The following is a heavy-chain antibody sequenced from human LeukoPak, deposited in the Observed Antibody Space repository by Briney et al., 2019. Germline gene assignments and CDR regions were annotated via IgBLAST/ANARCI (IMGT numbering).Heavy chain of an antibody. CDR2: IRPSDSDT. Sequence: GESLKISCKGSGDNFNNNWIAWGRQVRGKGVEWGGIIRPSDSDTQYSTSFEGQVTISADKCVRTAYLRWSSLKASETAMLYGARXQYDVSTTYSEDWGQGTLVTV. CDR3: ARXQYDVSTTYSED. J-gene: IGHJ4*02. CDR1: GDNFNNNW. D-gene: IGHD3-9*01. V-gene: IGHV5-51*01.